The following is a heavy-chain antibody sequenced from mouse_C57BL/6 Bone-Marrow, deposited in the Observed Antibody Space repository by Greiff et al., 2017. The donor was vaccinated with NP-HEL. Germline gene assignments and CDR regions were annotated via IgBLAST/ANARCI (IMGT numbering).Heavy chain of an antibody. J-gene: IGHJ3*01. CDR2: IHPNSGST. CDR1: GYTFTSYW. Sequence: VQLQQSGAELVKPGASVKLSCKASGYTFTSYWMHWVKQRPGQGLEWIGMIHPNSGSTNYNEKFKSKATLTVAKSSSTAYMQLSSLTSEDSAVYYCASGGLGRFAYWGQGTLVTVSA. CDR3: ASGGLGRFAY. D-gene: IGHD4-1*01. V-gene: IGHV1-64*01.